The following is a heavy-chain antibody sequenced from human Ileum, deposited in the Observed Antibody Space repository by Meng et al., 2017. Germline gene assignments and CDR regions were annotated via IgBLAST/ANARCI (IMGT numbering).Heavy chain of an antibody. CDR1: GDSISSSNW. V-gene: IGHV4-4*02. Sequence: QVQRQESGPGLVEPSGTLSLTSVVSGDSISSSNWWNWVRQPPGKGLEWIGEIFHTGSTNYNPSLKSRVTISADKSKNQFSLNLSSVTAADTAVYYCATNKNKKIDYWGQGTLVTVSS. CDR3: ATNKNKKIDY. D-gene: IGHD2/OR15-2a*01. CDR2: IFHTGST. J-gene: IGHJ4*02.